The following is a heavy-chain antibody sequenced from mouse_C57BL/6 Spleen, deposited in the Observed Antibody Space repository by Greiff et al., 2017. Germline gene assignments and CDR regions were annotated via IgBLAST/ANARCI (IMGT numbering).Heavy chain of an antibody. CDR1: GYAFTNYL. Sequence: VQGVESGAELVRPGTSVKVSCKASGYAFTNYLIEWVKQRPGQGLEWIGVINPGSGGTNYNEKFKGKATLTADKSSSTAYMQLSSLTSEDSAVYFCARERDSSYAMDYWGQGTSVTVSS. J-gene: IGHJ4*01. V-gene: IGHV1-54*01. D-gene: IGHD2-12*01. CDR2: INPGSGGT. CDR3: ARERDSSYAMDY.